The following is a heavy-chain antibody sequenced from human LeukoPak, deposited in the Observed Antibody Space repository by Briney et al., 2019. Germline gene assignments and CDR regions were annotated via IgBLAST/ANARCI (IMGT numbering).Heavy chain of an antibody. V-gene: IGHV3-11*01. CDR2: ISSSGSTI. J-gene: IGHJ3*02. CDR1: GFTFSDYY. Sequence: GGSLRLSCAASGFTFSDYYMSWIRQAPGKGLEWVSYISSSGSTIYYADFVKGRFTISRDNAKNSLYLQMNSLRAEDTAVYYCARGNNWNYETAFDIWGQGTMVTVSS. D-gene: IGHD1-7*01. CDR3: ARGNNWNYETAFDI.